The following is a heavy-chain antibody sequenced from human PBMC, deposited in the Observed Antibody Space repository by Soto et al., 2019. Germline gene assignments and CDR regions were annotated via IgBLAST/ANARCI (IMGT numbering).Heavy chain of an antibody. J-gene: IGHJ6*02. CDR1: GYTFISHS. V-gene: IGHV1-18*01. D-gene: IGHD2-21*01. CDR2: ISAYNGNT. CDR3: ARGAFCGGAPGCRDMDV. Sequence: QIQLVQSGGEVKKPGASVKVSCKSSGYTFISHSMTWVRQAPGQGLEWMGRISAYNGNTNYAQKSQGRVTMTTDTSTSTDYMEMRSLRSDATAVYYCARGAFCGGAPGCRDMDVWGQGTTVTVSS.